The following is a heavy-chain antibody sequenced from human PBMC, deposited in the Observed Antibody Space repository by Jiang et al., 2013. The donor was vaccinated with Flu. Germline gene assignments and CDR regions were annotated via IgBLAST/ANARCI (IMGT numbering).Heavy chain of an antibody. Sequence: GAEVKKPGASVKVSCKASGYTFTNYYIQWVRQAPGQGLEWVGWIITNPNIGGTDYAQSFQGRVTMTWDTSISTAYMELNNLRSDDTAVYYCATSAAVAAPEDYWGQGTLVTVSS. V-gene: IGHV1-2*02. D-gene: IGHD6-19*01. CDR1: GYTFTNYY. J-gene: IGHJ4*02. CDR3: ATSAAVAAPEDY. CDR2: IITNPNIGGT.